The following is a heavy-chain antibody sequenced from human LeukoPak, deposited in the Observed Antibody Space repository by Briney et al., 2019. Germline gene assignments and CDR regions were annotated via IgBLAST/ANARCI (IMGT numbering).Heavy chain of an antibody. CDR2: IYYSGST. J-gene: IGHJ6*02. CDR1: GGSISSYY. V-gene: IGHV4-59*01. Sequence: SETLSRTCTVSGGSISSYYWSWIRQPPGKGLEWIGYIYYSGSTNYNPSLKSRVTISVDTSKNQFSLKLSSVTAADTAVYYCARDRTVTTSYYYYGMDVWGQGTTVTVSS. D-gene: IGHD4-17*01. CDR3: ARDRTVTTSYYYYGMDV.